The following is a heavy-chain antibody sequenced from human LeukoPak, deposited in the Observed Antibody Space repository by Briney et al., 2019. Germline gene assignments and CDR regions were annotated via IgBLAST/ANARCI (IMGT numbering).Heavy chain of an antibody. D-gene: IGHD3-10*01. V-gene: IGHV4-39*07. CDR3: ARERDGSGRNRVDY. Sequence: PSETLSLTCTVSGGSISSSSYYWGWIRQPPGKGLEWIGSIYYSGSTYYNPSLKSRVTISVDTSKNQFSLKLSSVTAADTAVYYCARERDGSGRNRVDYWGQGTLVTVSS. CDR2: IYYSGST. CDR1: GGSISSSSYY. J-gene: IGHJ4*02.